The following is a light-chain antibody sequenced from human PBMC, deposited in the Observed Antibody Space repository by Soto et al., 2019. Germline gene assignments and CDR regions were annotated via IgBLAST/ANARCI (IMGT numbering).Light chain of an antibody. V-gene: IGKV3-15*01. CDR3: QQYNNWSRIT. CDR1: QSVRSN. J-gene: IGKJ5*01. Sequence: EIVMTQSPATLSVSPGERATLSCRASQSVRSNLAWYQQKPGQAPRLLIYGASTRATGIPARFSGSGSGTEFTLTISSLQSEDFAVYYCQQYNNWSRITFGQGTRLEIK. CDR2: GAS.